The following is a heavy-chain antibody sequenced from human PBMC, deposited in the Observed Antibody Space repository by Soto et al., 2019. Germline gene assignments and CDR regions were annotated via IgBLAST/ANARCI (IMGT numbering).Heavy chain of an antibody. V-gene: IGHV4-30-4*08. CDR2: IYYSGST. J-gene: IGHJ3*02. CDR1: GGSISSGDYY. D-gene: IGHD3-22*01. CDR3: ARFPYYYDTPGDAFDI. Sequence: PSETLSLTCTVSGGSISSGDYYWSWIRQHPGKGLEWIGYIYYSGSTYYNPSPKSRVTIPVDTSKNQFSLKLSSVTAADTAVYYCARFPYYYDTPGDAFDIWGQGTMVTVS.